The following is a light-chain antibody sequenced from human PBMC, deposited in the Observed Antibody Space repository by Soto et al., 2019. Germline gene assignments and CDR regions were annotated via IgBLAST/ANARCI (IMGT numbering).Light chain of an antibody. Sequence: EIVMTQSPATLSVSPGERATLSCRASQRVSSNLAWYQQKPGQAPRLLIYDASTRATGIPARFSGSGSGTEFTLTISSLQSEDFAVYYCQQYNNWPPMYTFGQGTKLEIK. J-gene: IGKJ2*01. V-gene: IGKV3-15*01. CDR1: QRVSSN. CDR3: QQYNNWPPMYT. CDR2: DAS.